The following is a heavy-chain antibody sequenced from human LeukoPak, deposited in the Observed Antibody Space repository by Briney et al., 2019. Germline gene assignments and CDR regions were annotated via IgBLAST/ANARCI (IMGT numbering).Heavy chain of an antibody. CDR1: GDTFSSYA. CDR2: IIPILGTT. Sequence: ASVKVSCKASGDTFSSYAISWLRQAPGQGLEWMGGIIPILGTTNYAQKFQGRVTITADESTSTLYMELRSLRSEDTAIYYCARDDYYDSSAYRENPFDVWGQGTMVTVSS. V-gene: IGHV1-69*01. J-gene: IGHJ3*01. D-gene: IGHD3-22*01. CDR3: ARDDYYDSSAYRENPFDV.